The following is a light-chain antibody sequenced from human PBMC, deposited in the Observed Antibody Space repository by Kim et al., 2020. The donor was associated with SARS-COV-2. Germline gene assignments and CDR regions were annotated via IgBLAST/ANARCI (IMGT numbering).Light chain of an antibody. CDR3: QSYDSTTVV. J-gene: IGLJ2*01. CDR1: RGSIATSY. CDR2: ENN. Sequence: NFMLTQPHSVSESPGKTVIISCTRSRGSIATSYVQWYQQRPASAPATIIYENNERPSGVPDRFSGSIDSSSNSASLTISGLKTEDEADYYCQSYDSTTVVFGGGTQLTV. V-gene: IGLV6-57*03.